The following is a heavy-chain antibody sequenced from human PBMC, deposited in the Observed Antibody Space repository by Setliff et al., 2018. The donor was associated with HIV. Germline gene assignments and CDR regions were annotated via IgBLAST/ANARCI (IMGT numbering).Heavy chain of an antibody. D-gene: IGHD2-21*02. CDR1: GGFISNHY. Sequence: ASETLSLTCTISGGFISNHYWNWIRQPPGKGLEWIGSTHYSGSSYYSPPLKSRVTISLDTSKNQFSLKLSSMTAADTAVYYCARDVGLCGVDCWPYFYFDLWGRGNLVTVSS. V-gene: IGHV4-59*11. J-gene: IGHJ2*01. CDR2: THYSGSS. CDR3: ARDVGLCGVDCWPYFYFDL.